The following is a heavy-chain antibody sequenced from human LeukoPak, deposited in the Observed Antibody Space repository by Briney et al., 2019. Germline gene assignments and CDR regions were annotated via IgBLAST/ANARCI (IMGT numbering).Heavy chain of an antibody. CDR2: INHSGST. V-gene: IGHV4-34*01. J-gene: IGHJ4*02. Sequence: SETLSLTCAVYGGSFSGYYWSWIRQPPGKGLEWIGEINHSGSTNYNPSLKSRVTISVDTSKNQFSLKLSPVTAADTAVYYCARGDGNQGFDYWGQGTLVTVSS. D-gene: IGHD1-14*01. CDR3: ARGDGNQGFDY. CDR1: GGSFSGYY.